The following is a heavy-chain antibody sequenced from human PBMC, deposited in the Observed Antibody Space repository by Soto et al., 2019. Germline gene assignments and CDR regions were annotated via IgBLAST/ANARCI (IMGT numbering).Heavy chain of an antibody. Sequence: GGSLRLSCAASGLTFSSYAMSWVRQAPGKGLEWVSAISGSGGSTYYADSVKGRFTISRDNSKNTLYLQMNSLRAEDTAVYYCAKKFRYRHEMIDYWGQGTLVTVSS. CDR1: GLTFSSYA. J-gene: IGHJ4*02. D-gene: IGHD1-20*01. V-gene: IGHV3-23*01. CDR3: AKKFRYRHEMIDY. CDR2: ISGSGGST.